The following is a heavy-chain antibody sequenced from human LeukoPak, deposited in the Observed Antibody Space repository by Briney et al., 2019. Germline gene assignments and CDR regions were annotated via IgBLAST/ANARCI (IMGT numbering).Heavy chain of an antibody. CDR1: GYTFTSYG. Sequence: ASVKVSCTASGYTFTSYGISWVRQAPGQGLEWMGWISAYNGNTNYAQKLLGRVTMTTDTSTSTAYMELRSLRSDDTAVYYCARVGAVAGTSWFDPWGQGTLVTVSS. CDR3: ARVGAVAGTSWFDP. J-gene: IGHJ5*02. V-gene: IGHV1-18*01. CDR2: ISAYNGNT. D-gene: IGHD6-19*01.